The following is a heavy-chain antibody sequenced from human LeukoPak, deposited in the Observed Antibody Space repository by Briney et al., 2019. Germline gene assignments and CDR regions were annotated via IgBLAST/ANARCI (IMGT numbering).Heavy chain of an antibody. V-gene: IGHV3-21*01. CDR2: ISSSSYI. CDR3: ARDPTRDGYNSADY. CDR1: GFTFSSYS. J-gene: IGHJ4*02. D-gene: IGHD5-24*01. Sequence: GGSLRLSCAASGFTFSSYSMNWVRQAPGKGLEWVSPISSSSYIYYAASVKRRFTISRDNAKNSLYLQMNSLRAEDTAVYYCARDPTRDGYNSADYWGQGTLVTVSS.